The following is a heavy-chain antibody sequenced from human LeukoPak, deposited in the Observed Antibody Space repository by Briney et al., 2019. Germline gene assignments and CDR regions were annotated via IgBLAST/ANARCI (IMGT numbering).Heavy chain of an antibody. CDR3: ATEYRYFDY. D-gene: IGHD2-2*01. V-gene: IGHV4-34*01. Sequence: SETLSLTCAVYGGSFSGYYWSWIRQPPGKGLEWIGGINHSGSTNYNPSLKSRVTISVDTSKNQFSLKLSSVTAADTAVYYCATEYRYFDYWGQGTLVTVSS. CDR2: INHSGST. CDR1: GGSFSGYY. J-gene: IGHJ4*02.